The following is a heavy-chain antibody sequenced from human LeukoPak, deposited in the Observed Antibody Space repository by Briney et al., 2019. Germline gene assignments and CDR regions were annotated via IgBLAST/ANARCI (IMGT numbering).Heavy chain of an antibody. Sequence: ASVKVSCKASGYTFTSSGISWVRQAPGQGLEWMGWISAYNGNTNYAQKLQGRVTMTTDTSTSTAYMELRSLRSDDTAVYYCARDTEYSGSYYVGRYYYGMDVWGQGTTVTVSS. V-gene: IGHV1-18*01. CDR2: ISAYNGNT. J-gene: IGHJ6*02. CDR1: GYTFTSSG. CDR3: ARDTEYSGSYYVGRYYYGMDV. D-gene: IGHD1-26*01.